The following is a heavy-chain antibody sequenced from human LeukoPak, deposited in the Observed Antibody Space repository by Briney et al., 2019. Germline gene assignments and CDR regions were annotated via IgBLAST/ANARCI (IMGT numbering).Heavy chain of an antibody. CDR2: IIPIFGTA. CDR1: GGTFSSYA. Sequence: SVKVSCKPYGGTFSSYAISWVRQAPGKGLEWMGGIIPIFGTANYAQKFQGRVTITTDESTSTAYMELSSLRSEDTAVYYCARRAYYYYYYMDVWGKGTTVTVSS. V-gene: IGHV1-69*05. J-gene: IGHJ6*03. CDR3: ARRAYYYYYYMDV.